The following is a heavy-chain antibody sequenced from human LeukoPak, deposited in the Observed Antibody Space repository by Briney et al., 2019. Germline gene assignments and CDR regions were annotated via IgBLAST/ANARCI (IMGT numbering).Heavy chain of an antibody. CDR2: IYYSGST. J-gene: IGHJ4*02. CDR3: ATRSRVAGYFDY. V-gene: IGHV4-39*01. D-gene: IGHD6-19*01. CDR1: GGSISSSSYS. Sequence: SETLSLTCTVSGGSISSSSYSWGWIRQPPGKGLEWIGSIYYSGSTYYNPSLKSRVTISVDTSKNQFSLKLSSVTAADTAVYYCATRSRVAGYFDYWGQGTLVTVSS.